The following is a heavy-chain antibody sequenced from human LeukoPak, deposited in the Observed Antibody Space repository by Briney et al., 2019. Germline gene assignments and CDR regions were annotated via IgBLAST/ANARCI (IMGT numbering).Heavy chain of an antibody. CDR1: GFTFSSYD. V-gene: IGHV3-13*01. CDR2: IGTAGDT. D-gene: IGHD2-2*01. CDR3: ARGESSSLYYCYGMDV. Sequence: GGSLRLSRAASGFTFSSYDMHWVRQATGKGLEWVSAIGTAGDTYYPGSVKGRFTISRENAKNSLYLQMNSLRAGDTAVYYCARGESSSLYYCYGMDVWGQGTTVTVSS. J-gene: IGHJ6*02.